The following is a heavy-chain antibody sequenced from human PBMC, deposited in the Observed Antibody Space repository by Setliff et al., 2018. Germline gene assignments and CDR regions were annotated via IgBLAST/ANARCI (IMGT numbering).Heavy chain of an antibody. J-gene: IGHJ4*02. CDR2: FHTGGAT. CDR1: GGSISSGGFY. V-gene: IGHV4-61*09. D-gene: IGHD3-22*01. CDR3: ARGTFDTSGYFPYPIGY. Sequence: PSETLSLTCSVSGGSISSGGFYWSWIRQSAGRGLEWIGHFHTGGATDYNLSLKSRVTISLDSSKNQFSLNLSSVTAADTAVYYCARGTFDTSGYFPYPIGYWGQGTLVTVSS.